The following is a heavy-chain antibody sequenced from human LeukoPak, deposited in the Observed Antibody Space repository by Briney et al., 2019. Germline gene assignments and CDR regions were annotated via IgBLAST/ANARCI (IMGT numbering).Heavy chain of an antibody. Sequence: ASVKVSCKSSGYTFTSYYMHWVRQAPGQGLEWMGIINPSGGSTSYAQKFQGRVTMTRDTSTSTVYMELSSLRSEDTAVYFCARGLIGWFGELGHYFDYWGQGTLVTVSS. J-gene: IGHJ4*02. CDR3: ARGLIGWFGELGHYFDY. CDR1: GYTFTSYY. V-gene: IGHV1-46*01. D-gene: IGHD3-10*01. CDR2: INPSGGST.